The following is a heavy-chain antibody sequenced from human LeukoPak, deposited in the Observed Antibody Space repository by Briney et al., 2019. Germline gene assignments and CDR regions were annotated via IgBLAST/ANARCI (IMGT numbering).Heavy chain of an antibody. CDR1: GLTFSSYS. CDR3: ARDGDGSGSYYVWEGYYYYYYMDV. Sequence: GGSLRLSCAASGLTFSSYSMNWVRQAPGKGLEWVSSISSSSSYIYYADSVKGRFTISRDNAKNSLYLQMNSLRAEDTAVYYCARDGDGSGSYYVWEGYYYYYYMDVWGKGTTVTVSS. CDR2: ISSSSSYI. J-gene: IGHJ6*03. D-gene: IGHD3-10*01. V-gene: IGHV3-21*01.